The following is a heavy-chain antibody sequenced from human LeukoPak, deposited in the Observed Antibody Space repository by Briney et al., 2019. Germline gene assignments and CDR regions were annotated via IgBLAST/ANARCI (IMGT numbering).Heavy chain of an antibody. V-gene: IGHV1-69*01. Sequence: SSVKVSFKASRCTFSSYAISALRQAPGQGLDWMGEIIPIFGTANYAQKFQGRVTITEDGCTSKSYMPLSSLRSEDTAVYSRAREGILTGYLLDPWGQGPLVTVPT. J-gene: IGHJ5*02. D-gene: IGHD3-9*01. CDR1: RCTFSSYA. CDR3: AREGILTGYLLDP. CDR2: IIPIFGTA.